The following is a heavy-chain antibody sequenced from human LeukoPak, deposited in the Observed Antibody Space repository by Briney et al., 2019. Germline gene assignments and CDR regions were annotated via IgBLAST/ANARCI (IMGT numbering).Heavy chain of an antibody. V-gene: IGHV1-18*01. CDR3: ARLYYDSSGYSNYFDY. Sequence: ASVKVSCKASGYTFTSYGISWVRQAPGQGLEWMGWISAYKGNTNYAQKLQGRVTMNTDTSTSTAYMELRSLRSDDTAVYYCARLYYDSSGYSNYFDYWGQGTLVTVSS. D-gene: IGHD3-22*01. CDR2: ISAYKGNT. J-gene: IGHJ4*02. CDR1: GYTFTSYG.